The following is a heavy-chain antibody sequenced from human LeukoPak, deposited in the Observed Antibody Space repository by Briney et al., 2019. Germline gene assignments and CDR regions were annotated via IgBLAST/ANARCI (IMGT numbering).Heavy chain of an antibody. CDR1: GFTFSSYG. Sequence: GGSLRLSCAASGFTFSSYGMHWVRQAPGKGLEWVAFIRYDGSNKYYADSVKGRFTISRDNAKNSLYLQMNSLRAEDTAVYYCARDTDGATILAFDIWGQGTMVTVSS. D-gene: IGHD5-24*01. J-gene: IGHJ3*02. CDR3: ARDTDGATILAFDI. V-gene: IGHV3-30*02. CDR2: IRYDGSNK.